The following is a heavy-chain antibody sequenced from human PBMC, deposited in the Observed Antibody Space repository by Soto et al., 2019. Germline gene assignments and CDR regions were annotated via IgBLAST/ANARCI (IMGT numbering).Heavy chain of an antibody. CDR3: ARDREFVYYYCSGSYYNGLLRGYYYGMDV. Sequence: ASVKVSCKASGYTFTSYYMHWVRQAPGQGLEWMGIINPSGGSTSYAQKFQGRVTMTRDTSTSTVYMELRSLRSDDTAVYYCARDREFVYYYCSGSYYNGLLRGYYYGMDVWGQGTTVTVSS. CDR1: GYTFTSYY. J-gene: IGHJ6*02. D-gene: IGHD3-10*01. CDR2: INPSGGST. V-gene: IGHV1-46*01.